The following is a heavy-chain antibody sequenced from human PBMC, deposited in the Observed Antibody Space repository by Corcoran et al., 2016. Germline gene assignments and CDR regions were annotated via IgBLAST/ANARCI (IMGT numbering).Heavy chain of an antibody. Sequence: QITLKESGPTLVKPTQTLTLTCTFSGFSLSTSGVGVGWIRQPPGKALEWLALIDWNDDKRYSPSLKSRLTITKDTSKNQVVLTMTNMDPVDTGTYSCAHAFTAMTTNGAEYFQHWGQGTLVTVSS. J-gene: IGHJ1*01. V-gene: IGHV2-5*01. CDR3: AHAFTAMTTNGAEYFQH. D-gene: IGHD4-17*01. CDR2: IDWNDDK. CDR1: GFSLSTSGVG.